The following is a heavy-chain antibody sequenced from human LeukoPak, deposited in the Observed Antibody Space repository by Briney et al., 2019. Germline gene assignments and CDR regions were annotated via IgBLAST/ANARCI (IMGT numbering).Heavy chain of an antibody. CDR2: IRDSGGNT. CDR3: VGYDPFDY. CDR1: GFTFSNSA. J-gene: IGHJ4*02. D-gene: IGHD2-15*01. V-gene: IGHV3-23*01. Sequence: PGGSLRLSCAVSGFTFSNSAMSWVRQAPGKGLEWVSGIRDSGGNTYYADSVKGRFTISRDNSKNTLYLQMNSLRAEETAVYYCVGYDPFDYWGQGTLVTVSS.